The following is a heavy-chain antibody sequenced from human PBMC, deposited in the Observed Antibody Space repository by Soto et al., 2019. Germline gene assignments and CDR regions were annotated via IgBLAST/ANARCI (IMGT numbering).Heavy chain of an antibody. J-gene: IGHJ6*02. CDR3: AKDMELSLPPYYYYYGLDV. CDR2: INDSGDST. V-gene: IGHV3-23*01. CDR1: GFTFSGYA. Sequence: EVQLLESGGGLVQPGGSLRLSCTASGFTFSGYAMSWVCQSPGKGLEWVSTINDSGDSTYYADSVKGRFSISRDNSKNTLYLQMNSLIAEDTAVYYCAKDMELSLPPYYYYYGLDVWGQGTTVTVSS. D-gene: IGHD1-26*01.